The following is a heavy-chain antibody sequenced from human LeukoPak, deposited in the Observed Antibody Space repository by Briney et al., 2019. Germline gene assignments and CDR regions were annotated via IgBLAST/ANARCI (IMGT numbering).Heavy chain of an antibody. CDR1: GFTFSSYS. Sequence: GGSLRLSCAASGFTFSSYSMNWVRQAPGKGLEWVSSISSSSSYIYYADSVKGRFTISRDNAKNPLYLQMNSLRAEDTAVYYCARDWVYYDHGYMDVWGKGTTVTVSS. V-gene: IGHV3-21*01. CDR3: ARDWVYYDHGYMDV. D-gene: IGHD3-22*01. CDR2: ISSSSSYI. J-gene: IGHJ6*03.